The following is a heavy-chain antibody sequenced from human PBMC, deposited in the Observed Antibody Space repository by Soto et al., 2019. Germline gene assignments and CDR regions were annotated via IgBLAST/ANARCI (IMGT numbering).Heavy chain of an antibody. CDR1: GFTFSSYS. V-gene: IGHV3-21*01. CDR3: ASGVIVALDDAFDI. Sequence: EVQLVESGGGLVKPGGSLRLSGAASGFTFSSYSMNWVRQAPGKGLEWVSSISSSSSYIYYADSVKGRFTISRDNAKNSLYLQMNSLRAEDTAVYYCASGVIVALDDAFDIWGQGTMVTVSS. D-gene: IGHD5-12*01. CDR2: ISSSSSYI. J-gene: IGHJ3*02.